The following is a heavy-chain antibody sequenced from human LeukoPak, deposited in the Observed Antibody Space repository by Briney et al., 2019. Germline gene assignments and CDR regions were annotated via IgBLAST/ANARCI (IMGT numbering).Heavy chain of an antibody. CDR2: ISYDGSNK. CDR1: GFTFSSYG. D-gene: IGHD1-1*01. Sequence: GRSLRLSCAASGFTFSSYGMHWVRQAPGKGLEWVAVISYDGSNKYYADSVKGRFTISRDKSKNTLYLQMNSLRAEDTAVYYCAKDSGGYNYGMDVWGQGTTVTVSS. J-gene: IGHJ6*02. V-gene: IGHV3-30*18. CDR3: AKDSGGYNYGMDV.